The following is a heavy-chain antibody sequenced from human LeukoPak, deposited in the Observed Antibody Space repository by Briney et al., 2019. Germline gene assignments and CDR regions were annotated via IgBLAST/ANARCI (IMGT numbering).Heavy chain of an antibody. Sequence: ASVKVSCKASGYTFTSYDINWVRQATGQGLEWMGWMNPNSGNTGYAQKFQGRVTITRNTSISTAYMELSSLRSEDTAVYYCARAGDLDILTGYYQFDYWGQGTLVTVSS. D-gene: IGHD3-9*01. CDR3: ARAGDLDILTGYYQFDY. J-gene: IGHJ4*02. CDR1: GYTFTSYD. V-gene: IGHV1-8*03. CDR2: MNPNSGNT.